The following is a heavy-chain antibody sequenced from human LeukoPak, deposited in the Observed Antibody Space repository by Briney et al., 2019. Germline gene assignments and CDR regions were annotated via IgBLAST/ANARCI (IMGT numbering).Heavy chain of an antibody. Sequence: GGSLRLSCAASGFTLSSFWMHWVRQAPGKGLEWVANIKPDGSDKYYADSVKGRFTISRDNAKNSLYLQMNSLRVEDTAVYYCVAKTFDMWGQGTMVTVSS. CDR1: GFTLSSFW. V-gene: IGHV3-7*02. CDR3: VAKTFDM. CDR2: IKPDGSDK. J-gene: IGHJ3*02.